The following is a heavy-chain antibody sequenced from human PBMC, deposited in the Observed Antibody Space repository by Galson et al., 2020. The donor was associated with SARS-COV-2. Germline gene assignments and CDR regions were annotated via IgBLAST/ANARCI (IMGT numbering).Heavy chain of an antibody. CDR1: GFTFSDYY. CDR2: ISSSGSTI. J-gene: IGHJ4*02. V-gene: IGHV3-11*04. D-gene: IGHD3-22*01. CDR3: ARDQYYYVSSGETFCF. Sequence: LSLTCAASGFTFSDYYMSWIRQAPGKGLERGSYISSSGSTIYYADSVKGRFTISRDNAKNSRYLQMNSLRAEETAVYYCARDQYYYVSSGETFCFWGQGTLVTVSS.